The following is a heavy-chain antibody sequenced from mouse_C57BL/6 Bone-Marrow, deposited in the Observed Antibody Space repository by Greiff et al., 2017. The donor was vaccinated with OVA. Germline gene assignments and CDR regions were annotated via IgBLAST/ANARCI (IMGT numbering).Heavy chain of an antibody. D-gene: IGHD4-1*01. V-gene: IGHV5-9-1*02. CDR2: ISSGGDYI. J-gene: IGHJ2*01. CDR1: GFTFSSYA. Sequence: EVKLMESGEGLVKPGGSLKLSCAASGFTFSSYAMSWVRQTPEKRLEWVAYISSGGDYIYYADTVKGRFTISRDNARNTLYLQMSSLKSEDTSMYYCTRDQGLGGDDWGQGTTLTVSS. CDR3: TRDQGLGGDD.